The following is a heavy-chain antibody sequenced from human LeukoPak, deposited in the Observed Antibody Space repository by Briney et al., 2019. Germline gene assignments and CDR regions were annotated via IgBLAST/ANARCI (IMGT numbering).Heavy chain of an antibody. D-gene: IGHD6-6*01. J-gene: IGHJ6*03. Sequence: GGSLRLSCAASGFTLSGSAMHWVRQASGKGVEWVGRIRSKANSYATAYAASVKGMFTISREDSKNTAYLQMNSLKTEDTAVYYCTTHSSSHYYYMDVWGKGTTVTVSS. CDR2: IRSKANSYAT. CDR1: GFTLSGSA. V-gene: IGHV3-73*01. CDR3: TTHSSSHYYYMDV.